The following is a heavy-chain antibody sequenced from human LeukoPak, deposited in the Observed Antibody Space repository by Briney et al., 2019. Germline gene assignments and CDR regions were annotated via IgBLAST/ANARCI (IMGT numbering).Heavy chain of an antibody. CDR3: ARHHQPGSKELDY. J-gene: IGHJ4*02. D-gene: IGHD3-10*01. Sequence: GESLKISCKGSGYSFTTYWIGWVRQLPGKGLEWMGIIYPGDSDTRYSPSFQGQVTISTDKSISTAYLQWSSLKASDTAIYYCARHHQPGSKELDYWGQGTLVTVSS. CDR2: IYPGDSDT. CDR1: GYSFTTYW. V-gene: IGHV5-51*01.